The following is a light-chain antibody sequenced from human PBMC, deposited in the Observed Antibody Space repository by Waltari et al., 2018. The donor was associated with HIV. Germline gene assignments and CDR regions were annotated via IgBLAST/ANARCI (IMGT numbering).Light chain of an antibody. V-gene: IGLV1-51*01. J-gene: IGLJ3*02. Sequence: QSVLTQPPSVSAPPGQKVTISCSGTSSNIGNNYVSWYQQLPGTAPKLLIFENNKRPSGIPDRFSGSKSGTSATLGITGLQTGDEADYYCGTWDSSLSTGMFGGGTKLTVL. CDR3: GTWDSSLSTGM. CDR1: SSNIGNNY. CDR2: ENN.